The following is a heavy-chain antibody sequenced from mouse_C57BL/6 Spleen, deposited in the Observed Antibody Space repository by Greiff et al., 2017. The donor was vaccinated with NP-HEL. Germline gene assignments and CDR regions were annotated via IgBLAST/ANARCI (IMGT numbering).Heavy chain of an antibody. CDR1: GFTFSSYG. D-gene: IGHD2-1*01. Sequence: EVMLVESGGDLVKPGGSLKLSCAASGFTFSSYGMSWVRQTPDKRLEWVATISSGGSYTYYPDSVKGRFTISRDNAKNTLYLQMSSLKSEDTAMYYCARQAIYYGNYVYAMDYWGQGTSVTVSS. CDR2: ISSGGSYT. J-gene: IGHJ4*01. CDR3: ARQAIYYGNYVYAMDY. V-gene: IGHV5-6*02.